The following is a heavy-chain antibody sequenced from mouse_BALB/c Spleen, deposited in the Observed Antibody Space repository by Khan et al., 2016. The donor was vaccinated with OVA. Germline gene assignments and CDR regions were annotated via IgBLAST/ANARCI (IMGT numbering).Heavy chain of an antibody. Sequence: QVQLKESGPGLVAPSQSLSITCTVSGFSLTGYGVNWLRQPPGKGLEWLGMIWGDGSTDYNSALKSRMSISKDNSTSQVFLKMTSLQTDDTARYYFATLYYYGSRVAFAYWGQGTLVTVSA. CDR1: GFSLTGYG. CDR2: IWGDGST. J-gene: IGHJ3*01. CDR3: ATLYYYGSRVAFAY. D-gene: IGHD1-1*01. V-gene: IGHV2-6-7*01.